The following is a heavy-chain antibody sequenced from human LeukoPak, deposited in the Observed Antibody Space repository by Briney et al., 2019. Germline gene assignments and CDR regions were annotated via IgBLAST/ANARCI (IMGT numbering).Heavy chain of an antibody. CDR1: GGSISSYY. CDR2: INHSGST. D-gene: IGHD2-2*01. V-gene: IGHV4-34*01. Sequence: SETLSLTCSVSGGSISSYYWSWIRQPPGKGLEWIGEINHSGSTNYNPSLKSRVTISVDMSKNQFSLKLSSVTAADTAVYYCARGPPAKPGTGYYYGMDVWGQGTTVTVSS. CDR3: ARGPPAKPGTGYYYGMDV. J-gene: IGHJ6*02.